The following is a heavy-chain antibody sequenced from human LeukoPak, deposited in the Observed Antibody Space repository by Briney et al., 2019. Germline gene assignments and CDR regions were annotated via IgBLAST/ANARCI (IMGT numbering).Heavy chain of an antibody. V-gene: IGHV4-30-4*08. Sequence: SQTLSLTCTVSGVSISSGDYYWSWIRQPPGTGLEWIGYIYYSGSTYYNPSLKSRVTISVDTSKNQFSLKLTSVAAADTAVYYCARQGDSNGYSTLDYWGPGTLVTVSS. CDR3: ARQGDSNGYSTLDY. J-gene: IGHJ4*02. D-gene: IGHD3-22*01. CDR1: GVSISSGDYY. CDR2: IYYSGST.